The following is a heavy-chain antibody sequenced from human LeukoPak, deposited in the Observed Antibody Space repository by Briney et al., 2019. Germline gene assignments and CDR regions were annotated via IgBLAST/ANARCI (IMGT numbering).Heavy chain of an antibody. Sequence: PGGSLRLSCAASGFTISSYAMSWVRQAPGKGLEWVSAISGSDGSTYYADSVKGRFTISRDNSKDTLYLQMNSLRAEDTAVYYCAKDRNIVVVGGFDHWGQGTLVTVSS. CDR3: AKDRNIVVVGGFDH. CDR1: GFTISSYA. CDR2: ISGSDGST. J-gene: IGHJ4*02. D-gene: IGHD2-2*01. V-gene: IGHV3-23*01.